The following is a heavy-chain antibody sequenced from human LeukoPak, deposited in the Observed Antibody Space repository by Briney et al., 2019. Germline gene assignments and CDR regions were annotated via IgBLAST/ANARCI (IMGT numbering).Heavy chain of an antibody. D-gene: IGHD2-2*02. V-gene: IGHV3-23*01. CDR3: AKDIRRTKGYYFDY. CDR2: ISGSGGST. Sequence: GSLRLSCAASGFTFSSYAMSWVRQAPGKGLEWVSAISGSGGSTYYADSVKGRFTISRDNSKNTLYLQMNSLRAEDTALYYCAKDIRRTKGYYFDYWGQGTLVTVSS. J-gene: IGHJ4*02. CDR1: GFTFSSYA.